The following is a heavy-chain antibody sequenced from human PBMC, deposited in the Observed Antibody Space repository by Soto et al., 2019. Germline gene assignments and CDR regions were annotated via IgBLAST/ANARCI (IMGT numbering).Heavy chain of an antibody. CDR3: AASPSIVVVVAATYLNYYYYGMDV. CDR1: GFTFTSSA. D-gene: IGHD2-15*01. Sequence: ASVKVSCKASGFTFTSSAVQWVRQARGQRLEWIGWIVVGSGNTNYAQKFQERVTITRDMSTSTAYMELSSLRSEDTAVYYCAASPSIVVVVAATYLNYYYYGMDVWGQGTTVTVSS. J-gene: IGHJ6*02. CDR2: IVVGSGNT. V-gene: IGHV1-58*01.